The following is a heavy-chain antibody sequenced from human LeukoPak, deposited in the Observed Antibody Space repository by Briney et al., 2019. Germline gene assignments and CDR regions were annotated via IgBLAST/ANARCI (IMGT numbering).Heavy chain of an antibody. CDR1: GFNFSDYE. V-gene: IGHV3-48*03. CDR3: ARTGPRWLQSEY. D-gene: IGHD5-24*01. CDR2: ISSGGSSI. J-gene: IGHJ4*02. Sequence: PGGSLRLSCAASGFNFSDYEMNWVRQAPGKGLEWISYISSGGSSIFYADSVKGRFTISRDNAKNSLYLQMSSLRAEDTAVYYCARTGPRWLQSEYWGQGTLVTVSS.